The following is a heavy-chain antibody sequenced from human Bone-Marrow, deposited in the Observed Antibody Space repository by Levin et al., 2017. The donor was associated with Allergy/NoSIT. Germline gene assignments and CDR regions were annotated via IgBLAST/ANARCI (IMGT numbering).Heavy chain of an antibody. J-gene: IGHJ3*01. CDR1: GFTFSGYA. Sequence: LSLTCAASGFTFSGYAMGWVRQPPGKGLEWVSGISVSGSTYFADSVKGRFTISRDNSKNTLYLQMNSLRAEDTAVYYCAKHGYSRGIHDAFDFWGQGTMVTVSS. CDR2: ISVSGST. V-gene: IGHV3-23*01. D-gene: IGHD5-12*01. CDR3: AKHGYSRGIHDAFDF.